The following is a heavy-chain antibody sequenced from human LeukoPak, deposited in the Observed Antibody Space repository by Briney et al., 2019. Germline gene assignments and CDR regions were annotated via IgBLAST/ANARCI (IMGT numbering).Heavy chain of an antibody. CDR2: ISSSSSYI. CDR3: ARDLSYCSSTSCYGEHYYYYGMDV. D-gene: IGHD2-2*01. CDR1: GFTFSSYS. V-gene: IGHV3-21*04. J-gene: IGHJ6*02. Sequence: GGSLRLSCAASGFTFSSYSMNWVRQAPGKGLEWVSSISSSSSYIYYADSVKGRFTISRDNAKNSLYLQMNSLRAEDTAVYYCARDLSYCSSTSCYGEHYYYYGMDVWGQGTTVTVSS.